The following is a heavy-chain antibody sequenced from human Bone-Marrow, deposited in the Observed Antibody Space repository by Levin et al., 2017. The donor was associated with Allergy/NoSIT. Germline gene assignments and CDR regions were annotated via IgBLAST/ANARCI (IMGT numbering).Heavy chain of an antibody. CDR1: ELTFDNHG. CDR3: ARAAGNYRHDFDS. V-gene: IGHV3-30*03. CDR2: VGYDGDTE. D-gene: IGHD1-7*01. Sequence: GESLKISCVGSELTFDNHGIHWVRQAPGKGLEWVSVVGYDGDTEHYADSAKGRFTVSRDNSKNTVYLQMSSLRPEDTALYYCARAAGNYRHDFDSWGRGIGVTVSS. J-gene: IGHJ4*02.